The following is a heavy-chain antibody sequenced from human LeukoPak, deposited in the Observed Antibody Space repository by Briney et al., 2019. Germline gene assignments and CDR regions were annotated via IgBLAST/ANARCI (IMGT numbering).Heavy chain of an antibody. Sequence: GGSLRLSCAASGFTFSSYSMNWVRQAPGKGLEWVSYISSSSTIYYADSVKGRFTISRDNAKNSLYLQMNSLRDEDTAVYYCARAIYDSSGYFLGYWGQGTLVTVSS. CDR2: ISSSSTI. V-gene: IGHV3-48*02. CDR1: GFTFSSYS. J-gene: IGHJ4*02. D-gene: IGHD3-22*01. CDR3: ARAIYDSSGYFLGY.